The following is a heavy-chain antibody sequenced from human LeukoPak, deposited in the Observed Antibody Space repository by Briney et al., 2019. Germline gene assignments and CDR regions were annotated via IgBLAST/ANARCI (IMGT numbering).Heavy chain of an antibody. CDR2: IYTSGST. D-gene: IGHD3-16*02. CDR3: AREYGPYDYVWGSYRYHFDY. V-gene: IGHV4-4*07. Sequence: SETLSLTCTVSGGSISSYYWSWIRQPAGKGLEWIGRIYTSGSTNYNPSLKSRVTISVDTSKNQFSLKLSSVTAADTAVYYCAREYGPYDYVWGSYRYHFDYWGQGTLVTVSS. CDR1: GGSISSYY. J-gene: IGHJ4*02.